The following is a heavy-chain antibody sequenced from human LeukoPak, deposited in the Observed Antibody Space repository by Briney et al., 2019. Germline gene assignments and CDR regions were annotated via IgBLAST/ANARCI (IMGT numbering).Heavy chain of an antibody. D-gene: IGHD1-1*01. CDR2: IYPNSGGA. J-gene: IGHJ6*02. Sequence: ASVTVSCKASGYIFTDYYVHWIRQAPGQGLEWMGWIYPNSGGAHHAVKFQGRATLTRDTSISTVYMDLSSLNSDDTAIYYCARSRTPFYYYGMHVWGLGTSLTVSS. CDR3: ARSRTPFYYYGMHV. V-gene: IGHV1-2*02. CDR1: GYIFTDYY.